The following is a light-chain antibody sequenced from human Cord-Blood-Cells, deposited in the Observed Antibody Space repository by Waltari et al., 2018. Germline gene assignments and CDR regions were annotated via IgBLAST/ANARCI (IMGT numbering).Light chain of an antibody. CDR2: DVS. Sequence: QSITISCTGTSSDVGGYNYVSWYQQHPGKAPKLMIYDVSNRPSGVSNRFSGSKSGNTASVTISGLQAEDEADYYCSSYTSSSTWVFGGGTKLTVL. V-gene: IGLV2-14*04. J-gene: IGLJ3*02. CDR3: SSYTSSSTWV. CDR1: SSDVGGYNY.